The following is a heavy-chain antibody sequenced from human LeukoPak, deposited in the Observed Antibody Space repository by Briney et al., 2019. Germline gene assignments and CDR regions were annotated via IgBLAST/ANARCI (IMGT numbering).Heavy chain of an antibody. Sequence: PSETLSLTCTVSGYSISSGYYWGWIRQPPGTGLEWIGNIYHSGSTYYNPSLKSRVTISVDTSKNQFSLKLSSVTAADTAVYYCASFSAGLGWGQGTLVTVSS. CDR1: GYSISSGYY. J-gene: IGHJ4*02. CDR3: ASFSAGLG. V-gene: IGHV4-38-2*02. D-gene: IGHD3-16*01. CDR2: IYHSGST.